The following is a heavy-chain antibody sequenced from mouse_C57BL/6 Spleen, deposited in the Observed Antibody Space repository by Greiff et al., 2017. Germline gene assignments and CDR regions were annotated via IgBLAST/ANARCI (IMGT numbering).Heavy chain of an antibody. J-gene: IGHJ1*03. CDR3: ARGGHYGSGTHWYFDV. D-gene: IGHD1-1*01. CDR2: IHPNSGST. Sequence: QVQLQQPGPELVKPGASVKLSCKASGYTFTSYWMHWVKQRPGQGLEWIGMIHPNSGSTNYNEKFKSKATLTVDKSSSTAYMQLSSLTSEDSAVYYCARGGHYGSGTHWYFDVWGTGTTVTVSS. CDR1: GYTFTSYW. V-gene: IGHV1-64*01.